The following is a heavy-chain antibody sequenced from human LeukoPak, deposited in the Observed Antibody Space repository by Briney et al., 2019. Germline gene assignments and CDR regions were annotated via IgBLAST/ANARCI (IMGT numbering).Heavy chain of an antibody. V-gene: IGHV1-69*05. CDR3: ARDSHGGSGSYYYFDY. CDR2: IIPIFGTA. Sequence: SVKVSCKASGGTFSSYAISWVRQAPGQGLEWMGRIIPIFGTANYAQKFQGRVTITTDESTSPAYMELSSLRSEDTAVYYCARDSHGGSGSYYYFDYWGQGTLVTVSS. J-gene: IGHJ4*02. D-gene: IGHD3-10*01. CDR1: GGTFSSYA.